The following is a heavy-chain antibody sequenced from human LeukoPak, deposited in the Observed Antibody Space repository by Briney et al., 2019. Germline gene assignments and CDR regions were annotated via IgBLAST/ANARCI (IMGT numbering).Heavy chain of an antibody. D-gene: IGHD3-16*01. CDR3: ARGYDSWDS. CDR2: INTDGATI. Sequence: GGSLRLSCAASGFTFSSDEMNWVRQAPGKGLQWISYINTDGATIYYADSVKGRFTISRDNAKNPLYLQMNSLRAEDTAVYYCARGYDSWDSWGQGTLVTVSS. V-gene: IGHV3-48*03. J-gene: IGHJ4*02. CDR1: GFTFSSDE.